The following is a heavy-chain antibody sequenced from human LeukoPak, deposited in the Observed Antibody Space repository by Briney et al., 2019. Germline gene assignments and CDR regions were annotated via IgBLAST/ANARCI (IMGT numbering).Heavy chain of an antibody. Sequence: GRSLRLSCAASGFTFDDYAMHWVRQAPGKGREWVSGISWNSGSIGYADSVKGRFTISRDNAKNSLYLQINSLRAEDTALYYCAKSLLWFGELLYGFDYWGQGTLVTVSS. J-gene: IGHJ4*02. V-gene: IGHV3-9*01. D-gene: IGHD3-10*01. CDR1: GFTFDDYA. CDR3: AKSLLWFGELLYGFDY. CDR2: ISWNSGSI.